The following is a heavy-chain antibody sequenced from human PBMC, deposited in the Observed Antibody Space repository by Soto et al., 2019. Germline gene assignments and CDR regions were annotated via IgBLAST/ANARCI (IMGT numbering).Heavy chain of an antibody. CDR2: ISYDGNNK. Sequence: QVQLVESGGGVVQPGRSLRLSCGASGFKFSTYGMHWVRQAPGKGLEWVAVISYDGNNKDYADSVKGRFTISRDNSKNPSYLQMNRLRAEDTAVYYCAKGLVGYVFGVQDYYFGMDVWGQGTTVAVSS. CDR3: AKGLVGYVFGVQDYYFGMDV. V-gene: IGHV3-30*18. CDR1: GFKFSTYG. D-gene: IGHD1-26*01. J-gene: IGHJ6*02.